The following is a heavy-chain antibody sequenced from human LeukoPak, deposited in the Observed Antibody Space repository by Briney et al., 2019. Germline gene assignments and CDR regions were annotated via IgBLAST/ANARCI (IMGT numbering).Heavy chain of an antibody. CDR1: GYSFTSYW. V-gene: IGHV5-10-1*01. CDR3: ARRMASESYYYYYGMDV. J-gene: IGHJ6*02. CDR2: IGPSDSYT. Sequence: SGESLKISCKGSGYSFTSYWISWVRQMPGEGLEWMGRIGPSDSYTNYSPSFQGHVTISADKSINTAYLQWSSLKASDTAMYYCARRMASESYYYYYGMDVWGQGTTVTVSS. D-gene: IGHD5-24*01.